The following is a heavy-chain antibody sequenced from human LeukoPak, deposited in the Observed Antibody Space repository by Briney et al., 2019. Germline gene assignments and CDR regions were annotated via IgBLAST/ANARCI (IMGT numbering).Heavy chain of an antibody. J-gene: IGHJ4*02. CDR2: ISGSGGST. D-gene: IGHD3-9*01. CDR3: ATEYYDILTGYFPYYFDY. Sequence: GGSLRLSCAASGFTFSSYAMSWVRQAPGKGLEWVSAISGSGGSTYYADSVKGRFTISRDNSKNTLYLQMNSLRAEDTAVYYCATEYYDILTGYFPYYFDYWGQGTLVTVSS. CDR1: GFTFSSYA. V-gene: IGHV3-23*01.